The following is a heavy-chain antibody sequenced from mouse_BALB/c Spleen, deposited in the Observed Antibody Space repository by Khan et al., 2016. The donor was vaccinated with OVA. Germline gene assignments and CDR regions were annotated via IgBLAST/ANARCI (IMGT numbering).Heavy chain of an antibody. CDR1: GYTFTNYV. CDR3: TRYHGGY. J-gene: IGHJ2*01. V-gene: IGHV9-3-1*01. CDR2: INTYTGEP. Sequence: QIQLVQSGPELKKPGETVKISCKASGYTFTNYVMNWVKQSPGKGLKWMGWINTYTGEPTYAVDFMGRFAFSLETSVSTAYLQINSLKYEDTATYFCTRYHGGYWGQGTTLTVSS.